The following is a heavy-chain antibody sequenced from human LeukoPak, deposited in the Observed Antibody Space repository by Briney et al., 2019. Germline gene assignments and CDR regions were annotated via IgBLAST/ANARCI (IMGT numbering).Heavy chain of an antibody. CDR1: AFTLSSYA. Sequence: PGGSLRLSCAAAAFTLSSYAMHWVRQAPGKWLEYVSSISSNGGSTYYANYVKGRFTISRDNSKNTLYLEMGSLRAEDMAVYYCARGLAVIAAAAYYFDYWGQGTLVTVSS. D-gene: IGHD6-13*01. CDR2: ISSNGGST. CDR3: ARGLAVIAAAAYYFDY. V-gene: IGHV3-64*01. J-gene: IGHJ4*02.